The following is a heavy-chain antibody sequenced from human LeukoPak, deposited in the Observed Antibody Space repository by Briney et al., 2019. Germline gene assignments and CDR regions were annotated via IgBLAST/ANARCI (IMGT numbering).Heavy chain of an antibody. D-gene: IGHD5-12*01. CDR1: GGTFSSYA. Sequence: GASVKVSCKASGGTFSSYAISWVRQAPGQGLEWMGGIIPIFGTANYAQKFQGRVTITADESTSTAYMELSSLRSEDTAVYYCAREGAEVLPLARWGQGTLVTVSS. V-gene: IGHV1-69*13. CDR3: AREGAEVLPLAR. J-gene: IGHJ4*02. CDR2: IIPIFGTA.